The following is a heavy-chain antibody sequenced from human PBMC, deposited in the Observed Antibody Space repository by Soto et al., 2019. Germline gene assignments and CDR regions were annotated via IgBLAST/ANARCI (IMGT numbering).Heavy chain of an antibody. CDR2: ISSSSSYI. V-gene: IGHV3-21*01. D-gene: IGHD6-6*01. CDR1: GFTFSSYS. CDR3: AREGRIAASHLYYYYGMDV. J-gene: IGHJ6*02. Sequence: GGSLRLSCAASGFTFSSYSMNWVRQAPGKGLEWVSSISSSSSYIYYADSVKGRFTISRDNAKNSLYLQMNSLRAEDTAVYYCAREGRIAASHLYYYYGMDVWGQGTKVTVSS.